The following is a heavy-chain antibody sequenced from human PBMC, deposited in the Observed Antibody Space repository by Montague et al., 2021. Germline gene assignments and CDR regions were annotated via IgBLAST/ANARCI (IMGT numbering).Heavy chain of an antibody. CDR1: SGSIFHAH. D-gene: IGHD3-10*01. V-gene: IGHV4-59*08. Sequence: ETMYLTCTVSSGSIFHAHWSWVRQPPGKGLEWLGSMFYGGATSNNPSLKSRVTMSIDTSTNQFSLKLSFVTAADTAVYYCAKQDYFVSGTSYKGFDPWGQGILVTVSS. CDR2: MFYGGAT. CDR3: AKQDYFVSGTSYKGFDP. J-gene: IGHJ5*02.